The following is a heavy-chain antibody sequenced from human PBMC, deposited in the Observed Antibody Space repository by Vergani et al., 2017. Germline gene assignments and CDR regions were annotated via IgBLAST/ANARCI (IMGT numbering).Heavy chain of an antibody. CDR2: IIPVLGKT. Sequence: QVQLVQSGAEVKKPGSSVKVSCKASGATFRSNTISWVRQVPGQGLEWMGRIIPVLGKTKYAQDFQGRLTITADTSTSTAYMELTSLRSQDTAVYYCARKGGSEDIVATRGNYYYYGMDVWGQGTTVTVSS. J-gene: IGHJ6*02. D-gene: IGHD5-12*01. CDR1: GATFRSNT. V-gene: IGHV1-69*02. CDR3: ARKGGSEDIVATRGNYYYYGMDV.